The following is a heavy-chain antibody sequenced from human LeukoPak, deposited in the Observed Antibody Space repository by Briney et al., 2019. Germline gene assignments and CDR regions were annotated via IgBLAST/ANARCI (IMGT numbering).Heavy chain of an antibody. D-gene: IGHD6-13*01. CDR1: GGSISSYY. CDR3: ARDGAAAGNWFDP. V-gene: IGHV4-59*01. J-gene: IGHJ5*02. CDR2: IYYSGST. Sequence: SETLSLTCTVSGGSISSYYWSWIRQPPGKGLEWIGYIYYSGSTNYNPSLKSRVIISVDTSKNQFSLKLSSVTAADTAVYYCARDGAAAGNWFDPWGQGTLVTVSS.